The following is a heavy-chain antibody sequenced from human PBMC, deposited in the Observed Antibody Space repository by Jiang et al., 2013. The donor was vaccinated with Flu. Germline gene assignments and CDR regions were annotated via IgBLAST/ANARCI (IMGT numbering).Heavy chain of an antibody. D-gene: IGHD4-17*01. CDR3: ARDRYYGDYAVSPDN. CDR1: GFTFRDHY. Sequence: AASGFTFRDHYMSWIRQAPGKGLEWISYIGSRGVTIFYADSVKGRFTISRDNAKNSLYLQMSNLRAEDTAVYYCARDRYYGDYAVSPDNWGQGTLVTVSS. J-gene: IGHJ4*02. CDR2: IGSRGVTI. V-gene: IGHV3-11*01.